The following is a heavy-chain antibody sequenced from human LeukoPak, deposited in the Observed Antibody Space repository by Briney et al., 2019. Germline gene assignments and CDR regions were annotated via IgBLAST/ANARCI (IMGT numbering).Heavy chain of an antibody. CDR2: IYYSGST. J-gene: IGHJ4*02. V-gene: IGHV4-59*12. D-gene: IGHD1-1*01. CDR3: ARDRGTWNDDGFDY. Sequence: PSETLSLTCTVSGGSISSYYWSWIRQPPGKGLEWIGYIYYSGSTNYNPSLKSRVTMSVDTSKNQFSLKLSSVTAADTAVYYCARDRGTWNDDGFDYWGQGALVTVSS. CDR1: GGSISSYY.